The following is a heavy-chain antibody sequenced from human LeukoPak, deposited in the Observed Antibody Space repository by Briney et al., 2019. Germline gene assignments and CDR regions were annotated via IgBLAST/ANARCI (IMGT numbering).Heavy chain of an antibody. CDR3: ARGDSSGWYGKSYFDY. V-gene: IGHV4-39*01. CDR1: GGSISSSSYY. CDR2: IYYSGST. Sequence: SETLSLTCTVSGGSISSSSYYWGWIRQPPGKGLEWIGSIYYSGSTYYNPSLKSRVTISVDTSKNQFSLKLSSVTAADTAVYYCARGDSSGWYGKSYFDYWGQGTLVTVSS. J-gene: IGHJ4*02. D-gene: IGHD6-19*01.